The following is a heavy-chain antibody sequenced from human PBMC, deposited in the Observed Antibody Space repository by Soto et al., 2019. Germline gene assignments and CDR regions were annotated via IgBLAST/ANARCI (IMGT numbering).Heavy chain of an antibody. CDR2: ISAYNGNT. CDR1: GYTYTIYG. Sequence: ASVKGSCKASGYTYTIYGISWVRQAPGQGLEWMGWISAYNGNTNYAQKLQGRVTMTTDTSTSTAYMELRSLRSDDTAVYYCAIIGMVRGVIITSGWYDPWGQGTLVTVSS. D-gene: IGHD3-10*01. CDR3: AIIGMVRGVIITSGWYDP. V-gene: IGHV1-18*01. J-gene: IGHJ5*02.